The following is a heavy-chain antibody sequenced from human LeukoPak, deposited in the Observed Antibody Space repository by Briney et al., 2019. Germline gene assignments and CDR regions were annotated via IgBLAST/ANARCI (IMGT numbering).Heavy chain of an antibody. CDR1: GFTFSSYT. Sequence: GGTLRLSCSVSGFTFSSYTMHWVRQAPGKGLEYVSSININGGRTYYADSVKGRFTISRDNSKNTLYLQMSSLRTEDTAVYYCVKDKWIDHWGQGTLVTVSS. CDR2: ININGGRT. D-gene: IGHD2-8*01. J-gene: IGHJ4*02. V-gene: IGHV3-64D*09. CDR3: VKDKWIDH.